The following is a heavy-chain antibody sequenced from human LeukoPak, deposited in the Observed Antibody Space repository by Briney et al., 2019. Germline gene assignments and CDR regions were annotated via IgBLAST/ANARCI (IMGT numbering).Heavy chain of an antibody. CDR1: GYSISSGYY. CDR3: ARDRSPVITMIVVAAPSRFDY. J-gene: IGHJ4*02. CDR2: IYYSGST. Sequence: PSETLSLTCTVSGYSISSGYYWGWIRQPPGKGLEWIGYIYYSGSTNYNPSLKSRVTISVDTSKNQFSLKLSSVTAADTAVYYCARDRSPVITMIVVAAPSRFDYWGQGTLVTVSS. V-gene: IGHV4-61*01. D-gene: IGHD3-22*01.